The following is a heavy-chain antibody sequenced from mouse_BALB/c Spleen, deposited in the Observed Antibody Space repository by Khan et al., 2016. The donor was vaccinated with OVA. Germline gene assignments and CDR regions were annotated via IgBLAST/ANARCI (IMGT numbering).Heavy chain of an antibody. CDR2: ISSGGSYT. Sequence: DVHLVESGGDLVKPEGSLKLSCAASGFTFSTYGMSWVRQTPDKRLEWVATISSGGSYTYYPDSVQGRFTISRDNAKHTLYLQMSSLKSEDTAMFYCARLAYYYDSEGFAYWGQGTLVTVSA. D-gene: IGHD1-1*01. CDR3: ARLAYYYDSEGFAY. V-gene: IGHV5-6*01. J-gene: IGHJ3*01. CDR1: GFTFSTYG.